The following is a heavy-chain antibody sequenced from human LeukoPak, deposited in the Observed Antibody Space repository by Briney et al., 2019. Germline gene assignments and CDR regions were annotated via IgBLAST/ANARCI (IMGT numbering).Heavy chain of an antibody. J-gene: IGHJ4*02. CDR1: GVTFSVYW. CDR2: IMGDGSAT. D-gene: IGHD6-13*01. CDR3: RITAAGEH. Sequence: GGSVTLSCAASGVTFSVYWMHWVRQAPGEGLVWVSRIMGDGSATNYADSVKGRSTVSRDNAKNTLYLQMNSLTAEDTAMYYCRITAAGEHWGRGTSVTVS. V-gene: IGHV3-74*01.